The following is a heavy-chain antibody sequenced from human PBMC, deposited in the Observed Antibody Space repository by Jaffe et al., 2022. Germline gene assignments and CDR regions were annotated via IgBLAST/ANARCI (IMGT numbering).Heavy chain of an antibody. Sequence: QVQLVQSGAEVKKPGASVKVSCKASGYTFTGYYMHWVRQAPGQGLEWMGRINPNSGGTNYAQKFQGRVTMTRDTSISTAYMELSRLRSDDTAVYYCARDKQLNYYGSGSYYNGEETWGQGTLVTVSS. CDR3: ARDKQLNYYGSGSYYNGEET. CDR2: INPNSGGT. J-gene: IGHJ4*02. CDR1: GYTFTGYY. V-gene: IGHV1-2*06. D-gene: IGHD3-10*01.